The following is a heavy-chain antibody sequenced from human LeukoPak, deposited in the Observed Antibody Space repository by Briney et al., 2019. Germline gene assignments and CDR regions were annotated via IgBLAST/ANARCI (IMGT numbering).Heavy chain of an antibody. Sequence: SETLSLTCTVSGGSISSGGYYWSWIRQHPGKGLEWIGYIYYSGSTYYNPSLKSRVTISVDTSKNQFSLKLSSVTAADTAVYYCARDSAPKDYGSSNCAFDIWGQGTMVTVSS. CDR1: GGSISSGGYY. J-gene: IGHJ3*02. CDR2: IYYSGST. CDR3: ARDSAPKDYGSSNCAFDI. D-gene: IGHD3-10*01. V-gene: IGHV4-31*03.